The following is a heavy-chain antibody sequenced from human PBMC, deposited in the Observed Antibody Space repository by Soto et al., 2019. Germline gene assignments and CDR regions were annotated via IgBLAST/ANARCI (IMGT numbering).Heavy chain of an antibody. CDR2: INHSGST. CDR1: GGSFSGYY. V-gene: IGHV4-34*01. D-gene: IGHD2-21*01. Sequence: QVQLQQWGAGLLKPSETLSLTCAVYGGSFSGYYWSWIRQPPGKGLEWIGEINHSGSTNYNPSLKRRVTISVDTSKNQFSLKLSSVTAADTAVYYCARGGPRRIRWFDPWGQGTLVTVSS. CDR3: ARGGPRRIRWFDP. J-gene: IGHJ5*02.